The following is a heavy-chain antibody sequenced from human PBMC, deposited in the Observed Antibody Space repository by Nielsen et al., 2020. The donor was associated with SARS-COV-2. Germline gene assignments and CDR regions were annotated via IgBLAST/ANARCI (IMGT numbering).Heavy chain of an antibody. J-gene: IGHJ6*04. Sequence: GESLKISCAASGFTFSSYGMHWVRQAPGKGLEWVAVISYDGSNKYYADSVKGRFTISRDNSKNTLYLQMNSLRAEDTAVYYCAREHYDFWSGYYGPAMDVWGKGTTVTVSS. CDR2: ISYDGSNK. V-gene: IGHV3-30*03. CDR3: AREHYDFWSGYYGPAMDV. D-gene: IGHD3-3*01. CDR1: GFTFSSYG.